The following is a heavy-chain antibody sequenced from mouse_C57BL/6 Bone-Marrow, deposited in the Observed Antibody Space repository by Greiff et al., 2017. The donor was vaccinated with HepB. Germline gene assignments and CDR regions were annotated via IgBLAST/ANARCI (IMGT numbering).Heavy chain of an antibody. J-gene: IGHJ4*01. CDR1: GFTFSDYY. CDR3: ARPPMDY. Sequence: EVKLQESGGGLVQPGGSLKLSCAASGFTFSDYYMYWVRQTPEKRLEWVAYISNGGGSTYYPDTVKGRFTISRDNAKNTLYLQMSRLKSEDTAMYYCARPPMDYWGQGTSVTVSS. V-gene: IGHV5-12*01. CDR2: ISNGGGST.